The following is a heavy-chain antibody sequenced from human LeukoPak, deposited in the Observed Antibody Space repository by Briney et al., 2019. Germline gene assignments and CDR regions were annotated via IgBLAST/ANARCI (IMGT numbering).Heavy chain of an antibody. V-gene: IGHV4-38-2*02. CDR3: ARYVDTAMVSGYFDY. CDR2: IYHSGST. D-gene: IGHD5-18*01. Sequence: PSETLSLTCTVSGGSISSYYWGWIRQPPGKGLEWIGSIYHSGSTYYNPSLKSRVTISVDTSKNQFSLKLSSVTAADTAVYYCARYVDTAMVSGYFDYWGQGTLVTVSS. J-gene: IGHJ4*02. CDR1: GGSISSYY.